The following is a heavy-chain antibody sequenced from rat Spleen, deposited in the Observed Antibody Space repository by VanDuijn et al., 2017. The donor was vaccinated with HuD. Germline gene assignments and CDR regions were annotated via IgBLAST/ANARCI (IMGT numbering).Heavy chain of an antibody. J-gene: IGHJ3*01. CDR1: TYSITSNY. D-gene: IGHD1-12*02. CDR2: ISYSGST. CDR3: ARSDGVHYNLPFAS. Sequence: EVQLQESGPGLVKPSQSLSLTCSVTTYSITSNYWGWIRKFPGNKMEWIGHISYSGSTSYNPSLKSRISITRDTSKNPFFLQLNSVTTEDTATYYCARSDGVHYNLPFASWGQGTLVTVSS. V-gene: IGHV3-1*01.